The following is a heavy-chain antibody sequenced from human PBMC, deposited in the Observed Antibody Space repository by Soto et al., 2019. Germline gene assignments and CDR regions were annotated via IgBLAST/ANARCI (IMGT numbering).Heavy chain of an antibody. D-gene: IGHD2-21*01. J-gene: IGHJ4*02. CDR3: TTDQGVGIAPGY. CDR1: GFTFSNAW. Sequence: GESLKISCAASGFTFSNAWMSWVRQAPGKGLEWVGRIKSKTDGGTTDYAAPVKGRFTISRDDSKNTLYLQMNSLKTEDTAVYYCTTDQGVGIAPGYWGQGTLVTVSS. V-gene: IGHV3-15*01. CDR2: IKSKTDGGTT.